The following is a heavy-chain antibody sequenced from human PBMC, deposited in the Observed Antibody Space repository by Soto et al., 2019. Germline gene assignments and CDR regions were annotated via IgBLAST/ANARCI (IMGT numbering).Heavy chain of an antibody. J-gene: IGHJ6*02. CDR3: ARDQDLYYYFLTGYYSPPHFGMGV. V-gene: IGHV1-3*01. D-gene: IGHD3-9*01. CDR2: INAGNGDI. CDR1: GYTLSNYA. Sequence: ASVKVSCKASGYTLSNYAMHWVRQAPGQRLEWMGWINAGNGDIKYSQKFQGRVTITRDTSASTAYMELSSLRSEDTAVYYCARDQDLYYYFLTGYYSPPHFGMGVWGQGTTVTVSS.